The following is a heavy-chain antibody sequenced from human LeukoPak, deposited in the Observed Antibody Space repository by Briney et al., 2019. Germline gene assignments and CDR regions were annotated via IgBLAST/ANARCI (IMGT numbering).Heavy chain of an antibody. J-gene: IGHJ6*02. D-gene: IGHD2-15*01. CDR3: ARVRGSYYYYGMDV. V-gene: IGHV1-8*01. CDR1: GYTFSSYD. CDR2: MNPNSGNT. Sequence: ASVKVSCKASGYTFSSYDINWVRQATGQGLEWLGWMNPNSGNTGYAQKFQGRDTMTRNTSISTAYMELSSLRSEDTAVYYCARVRGSYYYYGMDVWGQGTTVTVSS.